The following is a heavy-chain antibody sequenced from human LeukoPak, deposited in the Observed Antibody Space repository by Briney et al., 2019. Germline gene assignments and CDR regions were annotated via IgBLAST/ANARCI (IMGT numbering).Heavy chain of an antibody. V-gene: IGHV4-34*01. CDR1: GGSFSGYY. CDR2: INHSGST. Sequence: PSETLSLTCAVYGGSFSGYYWSWIRQPPGKGLEWIGEINHSGSTNYNPSLKSRVTISVDTSKNQFSLKLRSVTAADTAVYYCARASCGGGTCYDSRGWFDPWSQGTLVTVSS. CDR3: ARASCGGGTCYDSRGWFDP. D-gene: IGHD2-15*01. J-gene: IGHJ5*02.